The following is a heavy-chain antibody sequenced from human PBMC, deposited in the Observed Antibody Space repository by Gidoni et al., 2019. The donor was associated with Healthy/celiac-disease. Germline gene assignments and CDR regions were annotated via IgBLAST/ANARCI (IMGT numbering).Heavy chain of an antibody. CDR3: AMRGDCSGGSCYFFGDV. Sequence: EVQLLESGGGLVQPGGSLRLSCAASGFHFSSYAMSWVRQAPGKGLGWVSAISGSGGSTYYADSGKGRFTISRDNSKNTLYLKMNSLRAEDTAVYYCAMRGDCSGGSCYFFGDVWGKGTTVTVSS. D-gene: IGHD2-15*01. CDR2: ISGSGGST. J-gene: IGHJ6*04. V-gene: IGHV3-23*01. CDR1: GFHFSSYA.